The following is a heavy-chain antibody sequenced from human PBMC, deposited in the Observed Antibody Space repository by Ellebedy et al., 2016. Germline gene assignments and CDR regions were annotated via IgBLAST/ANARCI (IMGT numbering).Heavy chain of an antibody. CDR2: IKQDGSEK. CDR3: ARRQWLALYY. V-gene: IGHV3-7*03. CDR1: GFTFSGYW. J-gene: IGHJ4*02. Sequence: GESLKISCAASGFTFSGYWMSWVRQAPGKGLEWVANIKQDGSEKYYVDSVKGRFTISRDNANNSLYLQMNSLRVEDTAVYYCARRQWLALYYWGQGTLVTVSS. D-gene: IGHD6-19*01.